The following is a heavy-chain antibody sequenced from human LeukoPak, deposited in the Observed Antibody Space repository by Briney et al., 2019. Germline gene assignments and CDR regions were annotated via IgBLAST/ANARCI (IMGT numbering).Heavy chain of an antibody. CDR2: ISVNNVNT. J-gene: IGHJ4*02. Sequence: ASVKVSCKASGYTFTSYGITWVRQAPGQGLEWMGWISVNNVNTNYAQKFQGRVTMTTDTSMDTAYMELRSLRSDDTAVYYCGRGTTGPTDYWGQGTQVTVSS. D-gene: IGHD1-1*01. CDR1: GYTFTSYG. CDR3: GRGTTGPTDY. V-gene: IGHV1-18*01.